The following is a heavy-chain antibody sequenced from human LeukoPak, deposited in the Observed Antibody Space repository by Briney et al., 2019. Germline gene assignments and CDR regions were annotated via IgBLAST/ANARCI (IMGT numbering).Heavy chain of an antibody. V-gene: IGHV4-4*07. CDR3: ARSHSSSWSYYFDY. D-gene: IGHD6-13*01. Sequence: PSETLSLTCTVPGGSISSYYWSWIRQPAGKGLEWIGRIYTSGSTNYNPSLKSRVTMSVDTSKNQFSLKLSSVTAADTAVYYCARSHSSSWSYYFDYWGQGTLVTVSS. CDR1: GGSISSYY. CDR2: IYTSGST. J-gene: IGHJ4*02.